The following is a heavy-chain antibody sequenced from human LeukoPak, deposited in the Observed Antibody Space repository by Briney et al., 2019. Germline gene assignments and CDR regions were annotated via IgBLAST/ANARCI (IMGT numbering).Heavy chain of an antibody. J-gene: IGHJ4*02. CDR2: IYSDGDT. V-gene: IGHV3-53*01. CDR3: ARGDSVYDYFFDY. D-gene: IGHD5/OR15-5a*01. Sequence: PGGSLRLSCAASGFTVSSNYMNWVRQAPGKGLEWVSVIYSDGDTYYADSVKGRFTISRDNSKNTLYLQMNSLRAEDTAVYYCARGDSVYDYFFDYWGQGTLVTVSS. CDR1: GFTVSSNY.